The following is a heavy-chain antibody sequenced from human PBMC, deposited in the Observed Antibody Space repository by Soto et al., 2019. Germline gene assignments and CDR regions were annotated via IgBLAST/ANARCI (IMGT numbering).Heavy chain of an antibody. Sequence: EVQLVQSGGGLVKPGGSLRLSCAAFGFTFSDAWMNWVRQVPGKGLEWVGRIKSKTDGGTRDYIAPVKGRFTISRDDSKNTLYLQMNSLKTEDTAVYFCTTFRYHYDSSGYSLWDFWGPGTLVTVSS. CDR1: GFTFSDAW. J-gene: IGHJ4*02. V-gene: IGHV3-15*07. D-gene: IGHD3-22*01. CDR3: TTFRYHYDSSGYSLWDF. CDR2: IKSKTDGGTR.